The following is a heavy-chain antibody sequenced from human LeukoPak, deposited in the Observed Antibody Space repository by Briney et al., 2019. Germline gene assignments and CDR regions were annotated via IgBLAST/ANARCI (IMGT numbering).Heavy chain of an antibody. Sequence: GGSLRLSCAASGFSFSEYSMNWVRQAPGKGLEWVPNIRGSSSAMNYADSVKGRFTISRDNAKNSLYLEMSSLRAEDTAVYYCPRDQDWSFDYWGQGTLVTVSS. CDR1: GFSFSEYS. CDR3: PRDQDWSFDY. J-gene: IGHJ4*02. D-gene: IGHD3-9*01. V-gene: IGHV3-48*04. CDR2: IRGSSSAM.